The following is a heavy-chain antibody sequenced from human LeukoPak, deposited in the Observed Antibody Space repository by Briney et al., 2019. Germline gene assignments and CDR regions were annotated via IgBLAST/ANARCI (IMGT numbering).Heavy chain of an antibody. CDR2: MNPYSNST. CDR1: GYTFPVYE. V-gene: IGHV1-8*01. CDR3: ARAKGKAGRYGMDV. Sequence: SVKVSCKASGYTFPVYEIYWVRQASGQGLECMGWMNPYSNSTDSAQKFQGRLTMTSDISISTAYMELSSLRPEDTAVHFCARAKGKAGRYGMDVWGQGTTVIVSS. J-gene: IGHJ6*02.